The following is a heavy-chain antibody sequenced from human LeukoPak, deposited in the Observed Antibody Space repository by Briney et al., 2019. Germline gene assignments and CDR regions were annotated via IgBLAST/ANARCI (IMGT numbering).Heavy chain of an antibody. D-gene: IGHD6-19*01. V-gene: IGHV4-59*01. J-gene: IGHJ3*02. CDR2: IYYRGST. CDR1: GGSISSYY. CDR3: ASASSGWYDAFDI. Sequence: PSETLSLTCTVSGGSISSYYWHWIRQPPGKGLEWIGYIYYRGSTNYNPSLKSRVTISVGTSKNQFSLKLNSVTAADTAVYYCASASSGWYDAFDIWGQGTMFTVSS.